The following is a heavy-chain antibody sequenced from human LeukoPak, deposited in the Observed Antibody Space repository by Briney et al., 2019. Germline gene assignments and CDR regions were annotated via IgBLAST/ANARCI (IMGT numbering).Heavy chain of an antibody. CDR2: IYYSGST. CDR1: GGSFSGYY. Sequence: SETLSLTCAVYGGSFSGYYWGWIRQPPGKGLEWIGSIYYSGSTYYNPSLKSRVTISVDTSKNQFSLKLSSVTAADTAVYYCATHSGSYESGVADDAFDIWGQGTMVTVSS. J-gene: IGHJ3*02. V-gene: IGHV4-34*01. D-gene: IGHD1-26*01. CDR3: ATHSGSYESGVADDAFDI.